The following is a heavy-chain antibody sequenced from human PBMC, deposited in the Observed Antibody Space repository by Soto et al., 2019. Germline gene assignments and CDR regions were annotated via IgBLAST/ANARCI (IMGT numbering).Heavy chain of an antibody. D-gene: IGHD3-16*02. V-gene: IGHV4-39*01. CDR1: GGSISSSSYY. Sequence: PSETLSLTCTVSGGSISSSSYYWGWIRQPPGKGLEWIGSIYYSGSTYYNPSLKSRVTISVDTSKNQFSLKLSSVTAADTAVYYCARHIITFGGVIVDFAYGGQGTLVTVSP. CDR2: IYYSGST. CDR3: ARHIITFGGVIVDFAY. J-gene: IGHJ4*02.